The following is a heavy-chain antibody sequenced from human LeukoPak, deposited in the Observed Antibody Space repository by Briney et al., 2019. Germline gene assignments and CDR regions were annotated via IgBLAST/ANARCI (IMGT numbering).Heavy chain of an antibody. D-gene: IGHD3-10*01. CDR1: GYSFTSYW. J-gene: IGHJ5*02. Sequence: GESLKISCKGSGYSFTSYWISWVRQMPGKGLEWTGRIDPSDSYTNYSPSFQGHVTISADKSISTAYLQWSSLKASDTAVYYCARRGASNNWFDPWGQGTLVTVSS. CDR3: ARRGASNNWFDP. CDR2: IDPSDSYT. V-gene: IGHV5-10-1*01.